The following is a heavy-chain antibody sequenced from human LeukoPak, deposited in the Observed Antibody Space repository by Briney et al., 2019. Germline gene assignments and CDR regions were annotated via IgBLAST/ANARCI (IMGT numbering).Heavy chain of an antibody. CDR3: ARGLSGSSWYVWFDP. V-gene: IGHV4-34*01. D-gene: IGHD6-13*01. CDR2: INHSGST. J-gene: IGHJ5*02. Sequence: SETLSLTCAVYGGSFSGYHWSWIRQPPGKGLEWIGEINHSGSTNYNPSLKSRVTISVDTSKNQFSLKLSSVTAADTAVYYCARGLSGSSWYVWFDPWGQGTLVTVSS. CDR1: GGSFSGYH.